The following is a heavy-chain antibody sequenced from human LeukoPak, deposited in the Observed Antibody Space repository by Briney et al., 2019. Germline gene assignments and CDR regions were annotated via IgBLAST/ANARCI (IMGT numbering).Heavy chain of an antibody. V-gene: IGHV1-18*01. J-gene: IGHJ6*02. D-gene: IGHD3-3*01. CDR3: ARVTYYDFWSDLDYYYYGMDV. Sequence: ASVKVSCKASGYTFTSYGISWVRQAPGQGLEWMRWISAYNGNTNYAQKLQGRVTMTTDTSTSTAYMELRSLRSDDTAVYYCARVTYYDFWSDLDYYYYGMDVWGQGTTVTVSS. CDR1: GYTFTSYG. CDR2: ISAYNGNT.